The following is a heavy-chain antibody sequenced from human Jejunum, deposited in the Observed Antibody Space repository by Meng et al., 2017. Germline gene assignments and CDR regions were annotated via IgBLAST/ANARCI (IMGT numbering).Heavy chain of an antibody. V-gene: IGHV7-4-1*02. CDR3: SRGRGCCTCGSCSLAD. D-gene: IGHD2-15*01. Sequence: QVQLVQSGAEVKKPGTSVKVSCKTSGYTFSNYAIHWVRQAPGQGLEWMGWINTDTRNPTYAQGFTGRFVFSLDTSVSTAYLHISSLKAEDTALYYCSRGRGCCTCGSCSLADWGPGTLVTVSS. J-gene: IGHJ4*02. CDR2: INTDTRNP. CDR1: GYTFSNYA.